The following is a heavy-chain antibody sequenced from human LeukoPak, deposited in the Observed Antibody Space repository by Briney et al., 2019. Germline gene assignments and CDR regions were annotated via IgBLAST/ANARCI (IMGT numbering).Heavy chain of an antibody. J-gene: IGHJ4*02. D-gene: IGHD2-2*01. CDR1: DGSISSYY. V-gene: IGHV4-59*01. CDR2: IYYTGST. CDR3: ARWNLVVPASRIYYFDY. Sequence: SETLSLTCTVSDGSISSYYWSWIRQPSGKGLDWIGYIYYTGSTNYNPSLKSRVTISVDTSKNQFSLMLSSVTAADTAVYYCARWNLVVPASRIYYFDYWGQGALVTVSS.